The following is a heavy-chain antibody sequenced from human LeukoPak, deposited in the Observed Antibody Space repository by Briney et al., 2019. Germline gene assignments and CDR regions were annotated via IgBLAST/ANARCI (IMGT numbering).Heavy chain of an antibody. V-gene: IGHV3-30*18. J-gene: IGHJ4*02. D-gene: IGHD2/OR15-2a*01. CDR3: AKNPTFFDC. CDR1: GFIFKNYG. CDR2: ISKDGINE. Sequence: PGGSLRLSCAASGFIFKNYGMHWVRQAPGKGLEWVAIISKDGINENYADSVKGRFTISRDNPRNTLYLQMNSLRPEDTAVYYCAKNPTFFDCWGQGTLVTVSS.